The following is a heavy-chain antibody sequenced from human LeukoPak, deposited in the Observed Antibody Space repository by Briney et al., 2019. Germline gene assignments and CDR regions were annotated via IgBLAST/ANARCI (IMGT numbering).Heavy chain of an antibody. J-gene: IGHJ6*02. V-gene: IGHV3-23*01. CDR3: AKIVPALYSSGWSLGYYGMDV. CDR2: ISGSGGST. D-gene: IGHD6-19*01. CDR1: GFTFSSYA. Sequence: GGSLRLSCAASGFTFSSYAMSWVRQAAGKGLEWVSAISGSGGSTYYADSVKGRFTISRDNSKNTLYPQMNSLRAEDTAVYYCAKIVPALYSSGWSLGYYGMDVWGQGTTVTVSS.